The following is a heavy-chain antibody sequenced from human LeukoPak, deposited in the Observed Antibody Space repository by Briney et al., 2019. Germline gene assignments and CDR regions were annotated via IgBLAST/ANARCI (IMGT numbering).Heavy chain of an antibody. V-gene: IGHV1-69*04. CDR3: AREGSSSWYSGNWFDP. D-gene: IGHD6-13*01. CDR2: IIPILGIA. J-gene: IGHJ5*02. Sequence: EASVKVSCKASGGTFSSYTISWVRQAPGQGLEWMGRIIPILGIANYAQKFQGRVTITADKSTSTAYMELSSLRSEDTAVYYCAREGSSSWYSGNWFDPWGQGTLVTVSS. CDR1: GGTFSSYT.